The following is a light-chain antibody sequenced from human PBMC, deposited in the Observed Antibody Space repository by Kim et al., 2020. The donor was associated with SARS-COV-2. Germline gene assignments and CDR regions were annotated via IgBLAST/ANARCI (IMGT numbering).Light chain of an antibody. CDR3: QQRSNWPPG. J-gene: IGKJ1*01. V-gene: IGKV3-11*01. CDR1: QSVSGL. Sequence: EIVLTQSPATLSLFPGERATLSCRASQSVSGLLAWYQQKPGQAPRPFIYDASNRATGIPARFSGSGSETDFTLTISSLEPEDFAVYYCQQRSNWPPGFGQGTKVDIK. CDR2: DAS.